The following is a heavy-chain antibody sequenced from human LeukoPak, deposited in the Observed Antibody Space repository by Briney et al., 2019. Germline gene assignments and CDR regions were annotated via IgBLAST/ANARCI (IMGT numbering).Heavy chain of an antibody. CDR3: ARRVRAVAADY. Sequence: SETLSLTCAVYGGSFSGYYWSWIRQPPGTGLEWIGEINHSGSTNYNPSLKSRVTISVDTSKNQFSLKLSSVTAADTAVYYCARRVRAVAADYWGRGTLVTVSS. V-gene: IGHV4-34*01. CDR2: INHSGST. D-gene: IGHD6-19*01. CDR1: GGSFSGYY. J-gene: IGHJ4*02.